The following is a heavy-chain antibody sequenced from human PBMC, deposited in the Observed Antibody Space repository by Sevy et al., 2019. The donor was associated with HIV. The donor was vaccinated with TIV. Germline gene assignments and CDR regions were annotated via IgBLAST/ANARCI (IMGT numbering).Heavy chain of an antibody. CDR1: GFTFSRYW. V-gene: IGHV3-7*03. J-gene: IGHJ6*02. Sequence: GGSLRLSCAASGFTFSRYWMSWVRQAPGKGLEWVANIKVDGSGKYYVDSVKGRFTISRDNAKYSLYLQMNSLRAEDTAVYYCARDCSSTRCLWGMDVWGQGTTVTVSS. D-gene: IGHD2-2*01. CDR3: ARDCSSTRCLWGMDV. CDR2: IKVDGSGK.